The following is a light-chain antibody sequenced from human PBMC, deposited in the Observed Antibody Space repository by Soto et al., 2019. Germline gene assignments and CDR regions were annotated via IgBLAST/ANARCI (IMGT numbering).Light chain of an antibody. CDR3: QQYGSSPV. CDR2: GAS. J-gene: IGKJ2*01. CDR1: QSVSSSY. V-gene: IGKV3-20*01. Sequence: EIVLTQSPGTLSLSPGERATLSCRASQSVSSSYLAWYQQKPGQAPRLLIYGASSRATGIPDRLSGSGSGSDFTLSISRLEPEDFAVYYCQQYGSSPVFGQGTKLEIK.